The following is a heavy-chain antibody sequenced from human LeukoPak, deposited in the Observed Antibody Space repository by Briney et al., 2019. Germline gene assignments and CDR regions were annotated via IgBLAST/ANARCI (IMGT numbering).Heavy chain of an antibody. CDR1: GGSISSSNYY. Sequence: SETLSLTCTVSGGSISSSNYYWGWIRQPPGKGLEWIGSIFYSGSTYYNPSLKSRVTISVDTSKNQFSLKLSSVTAADTAVYYCARELMITMIVVVNDAFDLWGQGTMVTVSS. CDR3: ARELMITMIVVVNDAFDL. V-gene: IGHV4-39*07. J-gene: IGHJ3*01. CDR2: IFYSGST. D-gene: IGHD3-22*01.